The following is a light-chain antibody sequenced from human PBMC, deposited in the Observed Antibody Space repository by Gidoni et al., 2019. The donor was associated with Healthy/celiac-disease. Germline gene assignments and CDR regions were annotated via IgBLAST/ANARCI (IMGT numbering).Light chain of an antibody. Sequence: TLSCRASQSVSSNLAWYQQKPGQAPRLLIYGASTRATGIPARFSGSGSGTEFTLTISSLQSEDFAVYYCQQYNNWPLTFGQGTRLEIK. CDR1: QSVSSN. V-gene: IGKV3-15*01. CDR2: GAS. CDR3: QQYNNWPLT. J-gene: IGKJ5*01.